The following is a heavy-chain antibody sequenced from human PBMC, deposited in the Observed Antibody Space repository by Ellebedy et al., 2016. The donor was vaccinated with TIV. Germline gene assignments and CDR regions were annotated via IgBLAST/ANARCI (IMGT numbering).Heavy chain of an antibody. CDR1: GFTFSQYY. D-gene: IGHD2-15*01. J-gene: IGHJ4*02. CDR3: ATGARSEGGY. Sequence: GESLKISCTASGFTFSQYYMTWIRQAPGKGLECISYLSGGGSTVYDADSVKGRFTMSRYNAKNSVFLQINSLRADDTAVYFCATGARSEGGYWGQGTLVTVSS. CDR2: LSGGGSTV. V-gene: IGHV3-11*01.